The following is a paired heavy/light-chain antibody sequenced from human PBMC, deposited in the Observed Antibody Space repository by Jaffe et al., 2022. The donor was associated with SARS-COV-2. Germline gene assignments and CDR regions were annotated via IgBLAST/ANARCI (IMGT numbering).Heavy chain of an antibody. D-gene: IGHD6-6*01. Sequence: EVQLVESGGGLVQPGGSLRLSCAASGFTFSSYWMHWVRQAPEKGLVWVSRLNSDGSTTTYADSVKGRFTISRDNAKNTLYLQMNSLRAEDTAVYYCAAARPHGSVFDLWGRGTLVTVSS. CDR2: LNSDGSTT. J-gene: IGHJ2*01. CDR1: GFTFSSYW. V-gene: IGHV3-74*03. CDR3: AAARPHGSVFDL.
Light chain of an antibody. J-gene: IGKJ1*01. CDR2: WAS. Sequence: DIVMTQSPDSLAVSLGERATINCKSSQSVLYSANNKDCLSWYQQKAGQPPKLLIYWASTRESGVPDRFSGSGSGTDFTLTISSLQAEDVAVYYCHQYYSTPLTFGQGTKVEIK. CDR1: QSVLYSANNKDC. V-gene: IGKV4-1*01. CDR3: HQYYSTPLT.